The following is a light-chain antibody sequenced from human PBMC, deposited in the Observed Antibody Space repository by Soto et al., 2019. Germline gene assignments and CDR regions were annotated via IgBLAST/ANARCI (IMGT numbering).Light chain of an antibody. Sequence: EIVLTQSPATLSLSPGDRATLSCRSSQSVSSYLAWYQQKPGQAPRILIYDASNRATGIPARFSGSGSGTDLTLTITSLEPEDFTVYYCQRRSNWPSTFGGGTKVEIK. CDR2: DAS. CDR3: QRRSNWPST. J-gene: IGKJ4*01. CDR1: QSVSSY. V-gene: IGKV3-11*01.